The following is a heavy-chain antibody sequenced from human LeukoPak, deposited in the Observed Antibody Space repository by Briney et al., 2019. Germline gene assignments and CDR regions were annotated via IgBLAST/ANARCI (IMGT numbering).Heavy chain of an antibody. J-gene: IGHJ5*02. CDR3: VSQAREYSQGVCWFDP. Sequence: GESLKISCKGSEYTFTNYWIGWVRQMPGKGLEWMGIINPGDSDTRYSPSFQGQVTISADKSITTAYLQWSSLKASDTAMYFCVSQAREYSQGVCWFDPWGQGTLVTVSS. CDR2: INPGDSDT. V-gene: IGHV5-51*01. D-gene: IGHD6-6*01. CDR1: EYTFTNYW.